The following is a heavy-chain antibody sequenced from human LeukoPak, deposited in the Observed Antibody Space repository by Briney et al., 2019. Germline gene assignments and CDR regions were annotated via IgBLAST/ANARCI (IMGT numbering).Heavy chain of an antibody. CDR3: AKDQVGATTLDAFDI. J-gene: IGHJ3*02. Sequence: PGGSLRLSCAASGFTFSSYAMSWVRQAPGKGLEWVSAISGSGGSTYYADSVKGRFTISRDNSKNTLYLQMNSLRAEDTAVCYCAKDQVGATTLDAFDIWGQGTVVTVSS. CDR2: ISGSGGST. D-gene: IGHD1-26*01. V-gene: IGHV3-23*01. CDR1: GFTFSSYA.